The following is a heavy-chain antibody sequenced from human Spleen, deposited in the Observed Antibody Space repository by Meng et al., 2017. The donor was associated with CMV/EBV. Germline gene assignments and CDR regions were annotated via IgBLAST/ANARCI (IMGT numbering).Heavy chain of an antibody. V-gene: IGHV5-51*01. CDR3: ARQDCTSTSCSGGLVY. CDR2: IYPADSDT. D-gene: IGHD2-2*01. Sequence: GESLKISCKGSGNSFTNYWISWVRQMPGKGLEWMGIIYPADSDTRYSPSFQGQVTMSADKSITTAYLQWNSLKASDTAKYYCARQDCTSTSCSGGLVYWGQGTLVTVSS. CDR1: GNSFTNYW. J-gene: IGHJ4*02.